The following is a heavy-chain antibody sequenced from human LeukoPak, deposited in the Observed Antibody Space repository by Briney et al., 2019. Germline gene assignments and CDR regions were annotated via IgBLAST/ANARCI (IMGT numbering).Heavy chain of an antibody. Sequence: SGGSLRLSCAASGFTFRSYWMSWVRQAPGKGLEWVANIKQDGSEKYSVDSVKGRFTISRDNAKNSLYLQMNSLRAEDTAVYYCARPLDGYYYYGMDVWGQGTTVTVSS. J-gene: IGHJ6*02. CDR3: ARPLDGYYYYGMDV. V-gene: IGHV3-7*01. CDR1: GFTFRSYW. D-gene: IGHD1-1*01. CDR2: IKQDGSEK.